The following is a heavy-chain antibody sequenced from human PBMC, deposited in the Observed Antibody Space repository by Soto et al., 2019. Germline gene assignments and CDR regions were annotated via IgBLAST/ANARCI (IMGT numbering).Heavy chain of an antibody. J-gene: IGHJ4*02. CDR1: GYTFTSYG. V-gene: IGHV1-18*01. Sequence: QVQLVQSGAEVKKPGASVKVSCKASGYTFTSYGISWVRQAPGQGLEWMGWISAYNGNTNYAQKLQGRVTMTTDTSTSTAYMELRSLRSDDTAVHYCARQGHYDILTGYDDFDYWGQGTLVTVSS. CDR3: ARQGHYDILTGYDDFDY. CDR2: ISAYNGNT. D-gene: IGHD3-9*01.